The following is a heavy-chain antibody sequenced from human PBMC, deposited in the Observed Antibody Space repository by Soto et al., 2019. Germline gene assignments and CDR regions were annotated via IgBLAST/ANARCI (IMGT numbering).Heavy chain of an antibody. Sequence: SVKVSCKASGFTFTSSAVQWVRQARGQRLEWIGWIVVGSGNTNYAQKFQERVTITRDMSTSTAYMELSSLRSEDTAVYFFAAVDSSGWYDSVGAFDIWGQGTMVTVSS. D-gene: IGHD6-19*01. V-gene: IGHV1-58*01. CDR1: GFTFTSSA. CDR3: AAVDSSGWYDSVGAFDI. J-gene: IGHJ3*02. CDR2: IVVGSGNT.